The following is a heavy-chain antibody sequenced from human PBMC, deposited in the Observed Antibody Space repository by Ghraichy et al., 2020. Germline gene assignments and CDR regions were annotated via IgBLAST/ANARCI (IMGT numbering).Heavy chain of an antibody. J-gene: IGHJ6*02. CDR2: IKQDGSEK. V-gene: IGHV3-7*01. D-gene: IGHD3-9*01. CDR1: GFTFSSYW. CDR3: ARVFGGFDWFSYYYYYYGMDV. Sequence: GESLNISCAASGFTFSSYWMSWVRQAPGKGLEWVANIKQDGSEKYYVDSVKGRFTISRDNAKNSLYLQMNSLRAEDTAVYYCARVFGGFDWFSYYYYYYGMDVWGQGTTVTVSS.